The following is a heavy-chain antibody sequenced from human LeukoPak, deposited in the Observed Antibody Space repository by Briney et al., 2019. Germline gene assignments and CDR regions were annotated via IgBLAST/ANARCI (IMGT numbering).Heavy chain of an antibody. CDR3: ARGYCSSTSCRILGYYYGMDV. CDR1: GFTFSSYS. V-gene: IGHV3-21*01. CDR2: ISSSSSYI. J-gene: IGHJ6*02. Sequence: PGGSLRLACAASGFTFSSYSMNWVRQAPGKGLEWVSSISSSSSYIYYADSVKGRFTMSRDNAKNSLYLQMNSLRAEDTAVYYCARGYCSSTSCRILGYYYGMDVWGQGTTVTVSS. D-gene: IGHD2-2*01.